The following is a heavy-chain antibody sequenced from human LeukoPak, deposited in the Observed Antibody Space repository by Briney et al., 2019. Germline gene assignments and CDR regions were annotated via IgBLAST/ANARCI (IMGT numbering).Heavy chain of an antibody. J-gene: IGHJ4*02. D-gene: IGHD6-13*01. V-gene: IGHV4-34*01. CDR2: INHSGST. CDR1: GGSFSGYY. CDR3: ASPGIAAAAALFDY. Sequence: SETLSLTCAVYGGSFSGYYWSWIRQPPGKGLEWIGEINHSGSTNYNPSLKSRVTISVDTSKNQFSLKLSSVTAADTAVYYCASPGIAAAAALFDYWGQGTLVTVSS.